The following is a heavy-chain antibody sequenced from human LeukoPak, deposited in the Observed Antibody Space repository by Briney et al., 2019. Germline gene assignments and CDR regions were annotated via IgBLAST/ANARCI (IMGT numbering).Heavy chain of an antibody. CDR2: IKQDGSEK. CDR1: GFIFSSYW. D-gene: IGHD3-10*01. V-gene: IGHV3-7*01. CDR3: ARGEGPDYYRLVY. Sequence: GGSLRLSCAASGFIFSSYWMSWVRQAPGKGLEWVANIKQDGSEKTYVDSVKGRFTISRDNAKNSLYLQMNSLRAEDTAVYYCARGEGPDYYRLVYWGQGTLVTVSS. J-gene: IGHJ4*02.